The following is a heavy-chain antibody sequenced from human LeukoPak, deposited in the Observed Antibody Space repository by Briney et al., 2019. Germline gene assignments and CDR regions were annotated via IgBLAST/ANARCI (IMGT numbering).Heavy chain of an antibody. V-gene: IGHV3-30*03. CDR1: GFIFSNYG. Sequence: GGSLRLSCAASGFIFSNYGMHWVRQAPGKGPEWVAVISHDGRTEFYADSVKGRFTISRDNSKNTLYLQMNSLRAEDTAVYYCALVVYYYGSGSYSPFDYWGQGTLVTVSS. J-gene: IGHJ4*02. CDR2: ISHDGRTE. CDR3: ALVVYYYGSGSYSPFDY. D-gene: IGHD3-10*01.